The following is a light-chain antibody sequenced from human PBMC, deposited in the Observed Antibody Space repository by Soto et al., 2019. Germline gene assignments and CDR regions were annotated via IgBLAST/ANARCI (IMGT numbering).Light chain of an antibody. CDR2: AAS. CDR3: QQDHSFPQVT. CDR1: QGISSW. Sequence: IQMTQSPSSVSASVGDRVTITCRASQGISSWLAWYQQKPGKAPKLLIYAASSLQSGVPSRFSGSGSGTAFTLTISSLQQAEFATSYCQQDHSFPQVTFGGGTKVEIK. V-gene: IGKV1-12*01. J-gene: IGKJ4*01.